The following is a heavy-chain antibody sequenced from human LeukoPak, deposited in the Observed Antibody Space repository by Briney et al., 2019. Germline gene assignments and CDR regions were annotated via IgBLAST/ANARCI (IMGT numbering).Heavy chain of an antibody. D-gene: IGHD1-26*01. V-gene: IGHV3-30*02. CDR2: IWYDGSKT. Sequence: GGSLRLSCVATGITFSRYGMHWVRQAPGKGREWVAFIWYDGSKTYYGDSVKGRFTISRDNSKNTVYLQMSTLRADDTAVYYCAAPAGAANWLDPWGQGTLVTVSS. CDR3: AAPAGAANWLDP. CDR1: GITFSRYG. J-gene: IGHJ5*02.